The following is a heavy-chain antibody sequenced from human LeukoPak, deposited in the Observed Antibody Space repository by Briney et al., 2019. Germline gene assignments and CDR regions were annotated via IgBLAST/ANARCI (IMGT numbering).Heavy chain of an antibody. V-gene: IGHV4-59*01. J-gene: IGHJ4*02. Sequence: SETLSLTCTVSGGSISSYYWSWIRQPPGKGLEWIGYIYYSGSTNYNPSLKSRVTISVDTSKNQFSLKLSYVTAADTAVYYCAREGGIFGPIDYWGQGTLVTVSS. CDR3: AREGGIFGPIDY. CDR2: IYYSGST. CDR1: GGSISSYY. D-gene: IGHD3/OR15-3a*01.